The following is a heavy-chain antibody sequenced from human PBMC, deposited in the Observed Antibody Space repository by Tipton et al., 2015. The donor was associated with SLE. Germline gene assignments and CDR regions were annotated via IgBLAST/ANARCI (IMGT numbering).Heavy chain of an antibody. CDR2: INHSGST. V-gene: IGHV4-34*01. D-gene: IGHD5-18*01. J-gene: IGHJ6*02. Sequence: AGLVKPSETLSLICTVSGGSTTSYYWSWIRQPAGKGLEWIGEINHSGSTNYNPSLKSRVTISLDTSKNQFSLKLSSVTAADTAVYFCARQWGYTYDYLFYYYGLDVWGQGTTVTVSS. CDR1: GGSTTSYY. CDR3: ARQWGYTYDYLFYYYGLDV.